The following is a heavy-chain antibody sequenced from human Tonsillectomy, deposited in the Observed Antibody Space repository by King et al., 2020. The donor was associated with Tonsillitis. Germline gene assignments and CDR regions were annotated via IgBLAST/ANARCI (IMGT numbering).Heavy chain of an antibody. Sequence: QLVQSGAEVKKPGASVKVSCRASGYTFTSYDINWVRQATGQGLEWMGWMNPNSGNTGYPQKFQDRVTMTRNTAISTAYMELSTLRSEDTAVYYCVRGVADGYNPMDYWGQGTLVIVSS. D-gene: IGHD5-24*01. CDR1: GYTFTSYD. CDR3: VRGVADGYNPMDY. V-gene: IGHV1-8*01. J-gene: IGHJ4*02. CDR2: MNPNSGNT.